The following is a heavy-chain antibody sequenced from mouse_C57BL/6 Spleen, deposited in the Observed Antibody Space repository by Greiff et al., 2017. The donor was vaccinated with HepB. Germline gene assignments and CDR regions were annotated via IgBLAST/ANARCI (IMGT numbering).Heavy chain of an antibody. CDR1: GYTFTDYN. V-gene: IGHV1-22*01. CDR3: RLSTMITTGRVDY. J-gene: IGHJ2*01. D-gene: IGHD2-4*01. Sequence: EVQLQQSGPELVKPGASVKMSCKASGYTFTDYNMHWVKQSHGKSLEWIGYINPNNGGTSYNQKFKGKATLTVNKSSSTAYMELRSLTSEDSAVYYCRLSTMITTGRVDYWGQGTTLTVSS. CDR2: INPNNGGT.